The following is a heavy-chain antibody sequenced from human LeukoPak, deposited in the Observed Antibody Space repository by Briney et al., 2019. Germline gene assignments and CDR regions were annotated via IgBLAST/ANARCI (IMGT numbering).Heavy chain of an antibody. J-gene: IGHJ4*02. CDR2: IKADGSDK. V-gene: IGHV3-7*01. D-gene: IGHD3-16*01. CDR1: GFTFSTYL. Sequence: GGSLRLSCAASGFTFSTYLMTWVRQSPGKGLEWVANIKADGSDKYYVDSVKGRFTISRDNAKNSLYLQMNSLRDEDTAVYYCARSFEWPGMLNYWGQGTLVTVSS. CDR3: ARSFEWPGMLNY.